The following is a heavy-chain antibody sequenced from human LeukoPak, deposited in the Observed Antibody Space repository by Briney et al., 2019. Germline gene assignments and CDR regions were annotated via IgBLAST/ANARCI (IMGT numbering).Heavy chain of an antibody. D-gene: IGHD4-23*01. Sequence: SETLSLTCSVSGASISSYYWSWIRQPPGKGLEWIGYIYYSGSTNYNPSLKSRVTISVDTSKNQFSLKLSSVTAADTAVYYCARAYGGNHPFDYWGQGTLVTVSS. J-gene: IGHJ4*02. CDR1: GASISSYY. V-gene: IGHV4-59*01. CDR3: ARAYGGNHPFDY. CDR2: IYYSGST.